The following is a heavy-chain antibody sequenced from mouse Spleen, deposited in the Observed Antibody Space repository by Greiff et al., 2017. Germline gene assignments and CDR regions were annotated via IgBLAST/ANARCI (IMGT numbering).Heavy chain of an antibody. J-gene: IGHJ3*01. D-gene: IGHD1-2*01. Sequence: QVQLQQSGAELARPGASVKLSCKASGYTFTSYGISWVKQRTGQGLEWIGEIYPRSGNTYYNEKFKGKATLTADKSSSTAYMQLSSLTSEDSAVYYCALGGSLRLPFAYWGQGTLVTVSA. CDR3: ALGGSLRLPFAY. CDR2: IYPRSGNT. V-gene: IGHV1-81*01. CDR1: GYTFTSYG.